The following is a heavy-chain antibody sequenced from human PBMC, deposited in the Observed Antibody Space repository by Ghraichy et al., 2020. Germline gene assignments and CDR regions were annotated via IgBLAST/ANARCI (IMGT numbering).Heavy chain of an antibody. J-gene: IGHJ4*02. CDR1: GGSISSSNYY. CDR2: IYYSGNT. CDR3: ARLRRLLVPTSFDY. D-gene: IGHD6-25*01. V-gene: IGHV4-39*01. Sequence: SETLSLTCTVSGGSISSSNYYWGWIRQPPGKGLEWIGNIYYSGNTYYNPSLKSRVTISVDTSKNQFSLKLTSVTAADTAVYYCARLRRLLVPTSFDYWGRGTLVTVSS.